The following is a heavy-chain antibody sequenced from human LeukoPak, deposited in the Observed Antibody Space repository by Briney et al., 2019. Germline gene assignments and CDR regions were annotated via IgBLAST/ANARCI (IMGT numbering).Heavy chain of an antibody. CDR3: ARSIAAADSWYLDL. CDR2: ISSSGSTI. CDR1: GFTFSDYY. J-gene: IGHJ2*01. D-gene: IGHD6-13*01. Sequence: PGGSLRLSCAASGFTFSDYYMSWIRQAPGKGLEWVSYISSSGSTIYYADSVKGRFTISRDNAKNSLYLQMNSLRAEDTAVYYCARSIAAADSWYLDLWGRGTLVTVSS. V-gene: IGHV3-11*01.